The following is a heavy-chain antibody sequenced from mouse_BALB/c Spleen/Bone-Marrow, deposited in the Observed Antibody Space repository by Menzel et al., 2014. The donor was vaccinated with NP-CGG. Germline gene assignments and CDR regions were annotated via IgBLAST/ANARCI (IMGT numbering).Heavy chain of an antibody. CDR1: GFTFNTYA. V-gene: IGHV10-1*02. Sequence: EVMLVESGGRLVQPKGSLKLSCAASGFTFNTYAMNWVRQAPGKGLEWVARIRSKSNNFPTYYADSVKGRFTISRGDSQSMLYLQMNNLKTEDTAMYYCVTSTYFDVWGAGTTVTVSS. D-gene: IGHD6-1*01. J-gene: IGHJ1*01. CDR2: IRSKSNNFPT. CDR3: VTSTYFDV.